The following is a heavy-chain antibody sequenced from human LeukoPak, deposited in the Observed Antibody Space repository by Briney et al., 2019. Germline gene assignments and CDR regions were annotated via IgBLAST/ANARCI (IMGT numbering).Heavy chain of an antibody. D-gene: IGHD4-17*01. CDR1: GGSISSYY. V-gene: IGHV4-59*01. CDR3: ARGPDDYDDENWFDP. Sequence: SETLSLTCTVSGGSISSYYWSWIRQPPGKGLEWIGYIYYSGSTNYNPSLKSRVTISVDTSKNQFSLKLSSVTAADTAVYYCARGPDDYDDENWFDPWGQGTLVTVSS. J-gene: IGHJ5*02. CDR2: IYYSGST.